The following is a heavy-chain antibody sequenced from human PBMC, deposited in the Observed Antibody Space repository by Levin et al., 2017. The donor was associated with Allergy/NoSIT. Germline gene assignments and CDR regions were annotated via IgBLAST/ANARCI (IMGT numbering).Heavy chain of an antibody. CDR3: AREALGSGWTIDY. Sequence: GGSLRLSCAASGFTFSSYAMHWVRQAPGKGLEWVAVISYDGSNKYYADSVKGRFTISRDNSKNTLYLQMNSLRAEDTAVYYCAREALGSGWTIDYWGQGTLVTVSS. CDR1: GFTFSSYA. CDR2: ISYDGSNK. D-gene: IGHD6-19*01. J-gene: IGHJ4*02. V-gene: IGHV3-30*04.